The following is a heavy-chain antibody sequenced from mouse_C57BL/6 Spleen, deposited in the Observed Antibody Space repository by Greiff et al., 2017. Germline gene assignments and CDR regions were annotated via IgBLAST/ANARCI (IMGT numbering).Heavy chain of an antibody. J-gene: IGHJ2*01. V-gene: IGHV1-42*01. D-gene: IGHD1-1*01. CDR1: GYSFTGYY. CDR2: INPSTGGT. CDR3: ARRGTTVVADY. Sequence: VQLQQSGPELVKPGASVKISCKASGYSFTGYYMNWVKQSPEKSLEWIGEINPSTGGTTYNQKFKAKATLTVDKSSSTAYMQLKSLTSEDSAVYYCARRGTTVVADYWGQGTTLTVSS.